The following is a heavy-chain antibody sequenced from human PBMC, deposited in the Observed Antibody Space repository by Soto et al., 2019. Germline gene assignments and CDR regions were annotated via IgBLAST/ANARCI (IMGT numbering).Heavy chain of an antibody. CDR1: GYSFTSYW. CDR3: ATLGYSVSYPAYYYYYGMDV. D-gene: IGHD1-26*01. V-gene: IGHV5-51*01. J-gene: IGHJ6*02. Sequence: GESLKISCKGSGYSFTSYWIGWVRQMPGKGLEWMGVIYPGDSDTRYSPSFQGQVTISADKSISTAYLQWSSLKASDTAMYYCATLGYSVSYPAYYYYYGMDVRGQGTTVTGSS. CDR2: IYPGDSDT.